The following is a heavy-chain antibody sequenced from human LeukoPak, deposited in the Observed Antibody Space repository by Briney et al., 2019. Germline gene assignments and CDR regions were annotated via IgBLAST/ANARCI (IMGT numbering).Heavy chain of an antibody. CDR1: GFTFSSYA. Sequence: GGSLRLSCAASGFTFSSYAMSWVRQAPGKGLEWVSAISGSGGSTYYADSVKGRFTISRDNAKNSLYLQMNSLRAEDTAVYYCARDYGDYTASFDYWGQGTLVTVSS. J-gene: IGHJ4*02. D-gene: IGHD4-17*01. CDR2: ISGSGGST. V-gene: IGHV3-23*01. CDR3: ARDYGDYTASFDY.